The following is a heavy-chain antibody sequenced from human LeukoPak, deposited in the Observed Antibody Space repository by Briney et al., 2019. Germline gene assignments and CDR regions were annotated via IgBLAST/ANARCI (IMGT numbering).Heavy chain of an antibody. J-gene: IGHJ4*02. Sequence: KPSETLSLTCTVSGGSISSSSYYWGWIRQPPGKGLEWIGSIYYSGSTYYNPSLKSRVTISVDTSKNQFSLKLSSVTAADTAVYYCAGRKYYYDSSGYPLDYWGQGTLVTVSS. CDR1: GGSISSSSYY. CDR2: IYYSGST. CDR3: AGRKYYYDSSGYPLDY. D-gene: IGHD3-22*01. V-gene: IGHV4-39*07.